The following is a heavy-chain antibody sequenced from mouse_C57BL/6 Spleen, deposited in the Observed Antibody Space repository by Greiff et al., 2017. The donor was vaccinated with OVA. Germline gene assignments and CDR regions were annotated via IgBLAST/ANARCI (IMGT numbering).Heavy chain of an antibody. J-gene: IGHJ2*01. Sequence: VQLQQPGAELVKPGASVKLSCKASGYTFTSYWMQWVKQRPGQGLEWIGEIDPSDSYTNYNQKFKGKATLTVDTSSSTAYMQLSSLTSEDSAVYYCARWDTTVVGDFDYWGQGTTLTVSS. CDR2: IDPSDSYT. D-gene: IGHD1-1*01. CDR3: ARWDTTVVGDFDY. V-gene: IGHV1-50*01. CDR1: GYTFTSYW.